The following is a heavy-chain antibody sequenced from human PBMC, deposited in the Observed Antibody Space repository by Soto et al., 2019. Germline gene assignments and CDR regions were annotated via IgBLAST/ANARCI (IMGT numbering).Heavy chain of an antibody. V-gene: IGHV2-5*02. D-gene: IGHD3-22*01. Sequence: QITLKESGPTLMKPTQTLTLTCTLSGFSLSTSGVGVGWIRQTPEKALEWLALIYWEDDKRYSPSLKSRLTITKDTSKNQVVLTMTNMDPVDTATYYCALYFYESIDYSHWDSGMDVWGQGNTVTVSS. J-gene: IGHJ6*02. CDR1: GFSLSTSGVG. CDR2: IYWEDDK. CDR3: ALYFYESIDYSHWDSGMDV.